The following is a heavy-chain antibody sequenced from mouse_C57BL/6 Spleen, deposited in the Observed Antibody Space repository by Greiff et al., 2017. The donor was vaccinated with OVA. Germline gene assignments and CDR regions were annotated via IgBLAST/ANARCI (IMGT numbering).Heavy chain of an antibody. D-gene: IGHD3-3*01. V-gene: IGHV1-82*01. Sequence: QVQLQQSGPELVKPGASVKISCKASGYAFSSSWMNWVKQRPGKGLEWIGRIYPGDGDTNYNGKFKGKATLTADKSSSTAYMQLSSLTSEDSAVYFCARCEGRGFADWGQGTLVTVSA. CDR3: ARCEGRGFAD. CDR1: GYAFSSSW. J-gene: IGHJ3*01. CDR2: IYPGDGDT.